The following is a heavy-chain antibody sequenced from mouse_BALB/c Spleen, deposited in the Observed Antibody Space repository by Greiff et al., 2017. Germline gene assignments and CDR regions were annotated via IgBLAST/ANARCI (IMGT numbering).Heavy chain of an antibody. Sequence: VQLQQSGPELVKPGASVKISCKASGYAFSSSWMNWVKQRPGQGLEWIGRIYPGDGDTNYNGKFKGKATLTADKSSSTAYMQLSSLTSVDSAVYFCARSGYGYFDYWGQGTTLTVSS. CDR2: IYPGDGDT. D-gene: IGHD3-2*02. J-gene: IGHJ2*01. V-gene: IGHV1-82*01. CDR1: GYAFSSSW. CDR3: ARSGYGYFDY.